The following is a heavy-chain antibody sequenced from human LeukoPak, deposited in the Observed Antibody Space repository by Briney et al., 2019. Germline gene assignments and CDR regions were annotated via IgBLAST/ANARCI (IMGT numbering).Heavy chain of an antibody. Sequence: GASVKVSCKASGYTFTSYGISWVRQAPGQGLEWMGWISPYNGNTKYAQKFQGRVTMTTDTSTSTAYMELRSLTSDDTAVYYCAREESIGRYQFLHDSWGQGTLVTVSS. D-gene: IGHD1-26*01. CDR3: AREESIGRYQFLHDS. J-gene: IGHJ4*02. CDR2: ISPYNGNT. CDR1: GYTFTSYG. V-gene: IGHV1-18*01.